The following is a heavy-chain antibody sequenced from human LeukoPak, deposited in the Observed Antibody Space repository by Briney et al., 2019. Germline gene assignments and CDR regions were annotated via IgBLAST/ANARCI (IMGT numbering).Heavy chain of an antibody. D-gene: IGHD4-17*01. CDR3: ARQDLRNFDY. CDR1: GYTFTGYY. V-gene: IGHV1-2*02. CDR2: INPNSDVT. J-gene: IGHJ4*02. Sequence: ASVKVSCKASGYTFTGYYMHWVRQAPGQGLEWMGWINPNSDVTKYAQKFQGRVTMTRDTSITTVYMEVSSLTSDDTAVYYCARQDLRNFDYWGQGTLVTVSS.